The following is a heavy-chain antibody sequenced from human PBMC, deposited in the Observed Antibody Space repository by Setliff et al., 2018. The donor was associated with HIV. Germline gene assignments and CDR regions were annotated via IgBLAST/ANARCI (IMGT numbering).Heavy chain of an antibody. CDR1: GYTFSTNA. CDR3: ARGSCSGCYLSDY. D-gene: IGHD6-19*01. CDR2: INAGDDNT. V-gene: IGHV1-3*01. J-gene: IGHJ4*02. Sequence: ASVKVSCKAFGYTFSTNAIHWVRQAPGQRLDWMGYINAGDDNTRYSEKFQGRVTITRDTSANTAYMELSSLRSEDTAVYYCARGSCSGCYLSDYWGLGTLVTVSS.